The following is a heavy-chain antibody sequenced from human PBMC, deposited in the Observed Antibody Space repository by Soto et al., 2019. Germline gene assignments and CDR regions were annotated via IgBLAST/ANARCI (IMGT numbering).Heavy chain of an antibody. CDR1: GGSISSYY. V-gene: IGHV4-59*01. Sequence: QVQLQESGPGLVKPSETLSLTCTVSGGSISSYYWSWIRQPPGKGLEWIGYIYYSGSTNYNPSLKSRVTISVDTSKNQFSLKLSSVTAADTAVYYCARDKSTTVSLSGVLYYYGMDVWGQGTTVTVSS. D-gene: IGHD4-4*01. J-gene: IGHJ6*02. CDR2: IYYSGST. CDR3: ARDKSTTVSLSGVLYYYGMDV.